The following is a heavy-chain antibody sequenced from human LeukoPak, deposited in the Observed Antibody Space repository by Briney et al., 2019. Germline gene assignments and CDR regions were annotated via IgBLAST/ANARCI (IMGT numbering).Heavy chain of an antibody. J-gene: IGHJ4*02. D-gene: IGHD3-3*01. Sequence: GGSLRLSCAASGFTFDDYGMSWVRQAPGKGLEWVSGINWNGGSTGYADSVKGRFTISRDNAKNSLYLQMNSLRAEDTALYYCARDSDFWSGYPVDYWGQGTLVTVSS. CDR1: GFTFDDYG. CDR3: ARDSDFWSGYPVDY. V-gene: IGHV3-20*04. CDR2: INWNGGST.